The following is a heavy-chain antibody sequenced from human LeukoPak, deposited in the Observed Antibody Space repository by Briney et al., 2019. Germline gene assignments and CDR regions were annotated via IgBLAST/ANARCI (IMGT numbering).Heavy chain of an antibody. D-gene: IGHD3-10*01. V-gene: IGHV4-61*02. CDR1: GGSISSGSYY. CDR3: ARVSHITLAAFDI. J-gene: IGHJ3*02. CDR2: IYTSGST. Sequence: PSETLSLTCTVSGGSISSGSYYWSWIRQPAGTGLEWIGRIYTSGSTNYNPSLKSRVTISVDTSKNQFSLKLSSVTAADTAVYYCARVSHITLAAFDIWGQGTMVTVSS.